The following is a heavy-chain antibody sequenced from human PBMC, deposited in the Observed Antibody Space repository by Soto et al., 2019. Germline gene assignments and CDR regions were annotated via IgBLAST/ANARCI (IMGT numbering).Heavy chain of an antibody. D-gene: IGHD2-15*01. J-gene: IGHJ4*02. CDR3: AREWSGFDY. Sequence: QVQLQESGPGLVKPSETLSLICTVSGGSMTLYKWTWIRQSPGRGLEWIAYMYSSGSSSYNPSLKSRVTMSVDTSRNQFSLKLNSTTAADTAVYYCAREWSGFDYWGQGILVTVSS. CDR2: MYSSGSS. CDR1: GGSMTLYK. V-gene: IGHV4-59*01.